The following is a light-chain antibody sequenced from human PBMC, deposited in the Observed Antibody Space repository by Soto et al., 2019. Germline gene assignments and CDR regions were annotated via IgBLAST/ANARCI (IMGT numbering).Light chain of an antibody. CDR2: DVF. V-gene: IGLV2-11*01. CDR3: CSYAGTYTHYV. CDR1: SSDVGGYNF. J-gene: IGLJ1*01. Sequence: QSALTQPRSVSGSPGQSVTISCTATSSDVGGYNFVSWYQHHPGKAPKLLIYDVFKRPSGVPDRFSGSKSGYTASLTISGLQAEDGSEYYCCSYAGTYTHYVFGTGTKVTVL.